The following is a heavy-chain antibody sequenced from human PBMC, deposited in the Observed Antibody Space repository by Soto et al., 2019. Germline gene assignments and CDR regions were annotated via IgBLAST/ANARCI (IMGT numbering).Heavy chain of an antibody. CDR1: GFTFSSYS. Sequence: GGSLRLSCAASGFTFSSYSMNWVRQAPGKGLEWVSSISSSSSYIYYADSVKGRFTISRDNAKNSLYLQMNSLRAEDTAVYYCARGPPPPTYYYDSSGYSPGNFDYWGQGTLVTVSS. J-gene: IGHJ4*02. CDR2: ISSSSSYI. CDR3: ARGPPPPTYYYDSSGYSPGNFDY. D-gene: IGHD3-22*01. V-gene: IGHV3-21*01.